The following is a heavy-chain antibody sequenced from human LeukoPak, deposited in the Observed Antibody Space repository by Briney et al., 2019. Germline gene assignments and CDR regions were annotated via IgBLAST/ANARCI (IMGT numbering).Heavy chain of an antibody. D-gene: IGHD2-15*01. CDR1: GFTVSSSY. J-gene: IGHJ4*02. Sequence: GGSLRLSCAASGFTVSSSYMSWVRQAPGKGLEWVSIIHSGGNTYYADSVKGRFTISRDNSKNTMYLQMNSLRAEDTAVYYCTRDLNSGGSCWGQGTLVIVSS. CDR2: IHSGGNT. V-gene: IGHV3-53*01. CDR3: TRDLNSGGSC.